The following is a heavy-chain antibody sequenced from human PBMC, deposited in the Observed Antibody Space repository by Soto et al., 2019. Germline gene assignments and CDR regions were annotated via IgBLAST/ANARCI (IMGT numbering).Heavy chain of an antibody. J-gene: IGHJ4*02. CDR2: ISGSGGST. V-gene: IGHV3-23*01. CDR3: AKGLTFGLSWEQWY. D-gene: IGHD6-19*01. CDR1: GFTFSSYA. Sequence: EVPLLESGGGLVQPGGSLRLSCAASGFTFSSYALAWVRQAPGKGLEWVSAISGSGGSTYYADSVKGRFTISRDNSKNTLYLQMNSLRAEDTAVYYCAKGLTFGLSWEQWYWGQGTLVTVSS.